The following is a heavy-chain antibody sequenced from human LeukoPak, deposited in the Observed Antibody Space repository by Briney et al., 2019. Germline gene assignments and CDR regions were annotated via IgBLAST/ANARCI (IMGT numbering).Heavy chain of an antibody. CDR2: ISGSGGST. CDR3: AKARTGLLWFGEGFDY. Sequence: PGGSLRLSCAASGFTFSSYAMSWVRQAPGKGLEWVSAISGSGGSTYYADSVKGRFTISRDNSKNTLYLQMNSLRAEDTAVYYCAKARTGLLWFGEGFDYWGQGTLVTVSS. J-gene: IGHJ4*02. CDR1: GFTFSSYA. V-gene: IGHV3-23*01. D-gene: IGHD3-10*01.